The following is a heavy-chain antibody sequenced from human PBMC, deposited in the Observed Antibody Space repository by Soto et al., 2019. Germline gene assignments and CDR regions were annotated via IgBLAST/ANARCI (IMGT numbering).Heavy chain of an antibody. CDR1: GDSVSSNSAA. D-gene: IGHD5-12*01. CDR2: TYYRSKWYN. J-gene: IGHJ6*02. CDR3: ARDYIVATTRHYYYYGMDV. Sequence: PSPTLSLTCAISGDSVSSNSAAWNWIRQSPSRGLEWLGRTYYRSKWYNDYAVSVKSRITINPDTSKNQFSLQLNSVTPEDTAVYYCARDYIVATTRHYYYYGMDVWGQGTTVTVSS. V-gene: IGHV6-1*01.